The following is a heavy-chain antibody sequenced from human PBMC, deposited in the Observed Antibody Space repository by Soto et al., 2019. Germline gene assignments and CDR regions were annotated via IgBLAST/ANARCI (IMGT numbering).Heavy chain of an antibody. CDR3: ARDLTSYGMDV. J-gene: IGHJ6*02. Sequence: SETLSLTCTVSGGSSISGGYYWSWIRQHPGKGLEWIGYIYYSGSTYYNPSLKSRVTISVDTSKNQFSLKLSSVTAADTAVYYCARDLTSYGMDVWGQGTTVTVSS. CDR2: IYYSGST. D-gene: IGHD3-9*01. V-gene: IGHV4-31*03. CDR1: GGSSISGGYY.